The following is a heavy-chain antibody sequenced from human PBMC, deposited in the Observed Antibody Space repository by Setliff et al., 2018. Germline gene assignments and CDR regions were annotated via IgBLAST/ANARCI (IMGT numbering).Heavy chain of an antibody. V-gene: IGHV1-2*04. Sequence: ASVKVSCKASRNTFTGYYMHWVRQAPGQGLEWMGWINPNSGGTNYAQKFQGWVTMTRDTSANTAYMELSSLRSEDTALYYCARYNWNTNWFDPWGQGTLVTVSS. CDR3: ARYNWNTNWFDP. J-gene: IGHJ5*02. D-gene: IGHD1-20*01. CDR1: RNTFTGYY. CDR2: INPNSGGT.